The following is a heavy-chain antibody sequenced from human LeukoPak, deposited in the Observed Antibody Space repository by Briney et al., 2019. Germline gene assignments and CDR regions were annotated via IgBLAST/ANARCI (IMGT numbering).Heavy chain of an antibody. Sequence: ASVKVSCKASGYTFTSYGITWVRQAPGQGLEWMGWINPNSGGTNYAQKFQGRVTMTRDTSISTAYMELSRLRSDDTAVYYCARMFRYCSSTSCLPYFDYWGQGTLVTVSS. CDR2: INPNSGGT. V-gene: IGHV1-2*02. CDR1: GYTFTSYG. J-gene: IGHJ4*02. D-gene: IGHD2-2*01. CDR3: ARMFRYCSSTSCLPYFDY.